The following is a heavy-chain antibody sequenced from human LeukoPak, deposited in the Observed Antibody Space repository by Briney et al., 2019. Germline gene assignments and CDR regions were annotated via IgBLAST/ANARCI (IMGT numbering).Heavy chain of an antibody. Sequence: PSETLSLTCAVYGGSFSGYYWSWIRQPPGKGLERIGEINHSGSTNYNPSLKSRVTISVDTSKNQFSLKLSSVTAADTAVYYCARGRAGDSSGYYYSDYWGQGTLVTVSS. V-gene: IGHV4-34*01. CDR2: INHSGST. CDR3: ARGRAGDSSGYYYSDY. J-gene: IGHJ4*02. D-gene: IGHD3-22*01. CDR1: GGSFSGYY.